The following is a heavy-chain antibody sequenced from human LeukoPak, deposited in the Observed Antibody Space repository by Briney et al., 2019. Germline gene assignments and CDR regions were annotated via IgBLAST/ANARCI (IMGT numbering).Heavy chain of an antibody. CDR2: ISAYNGNT. CDR1: GDTFTSYG. D-gene: IGHD3-22*01. J-gene: IGHJ4*02. CDR3: ARGPPYCCDSSGYYHSRSWDY. V-gene: IGHV1-18*01. Sequence: ASVKVSCKASGDTFTSYGISWVRQAPVQELEWVGWISAYNGNTNYAQKLQGRVTLTTDTSTSTAYMELRILRSDDTAVYYCARGPPYCCDSSGYYHSRSWDYWGQGALVTVSS.